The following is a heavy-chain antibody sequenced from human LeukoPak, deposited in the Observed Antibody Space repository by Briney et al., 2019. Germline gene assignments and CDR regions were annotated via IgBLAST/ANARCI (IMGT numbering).Heavy chain of an antibody. Sequence: PGRSLRLSCAASGFTFDDYAMHWVRQAPGKGLEWVSGISWNSGSIGYADSVKGRFTISRDNAKNSLYLQMNSLRAEDTALYYCTAENYYGSGSSDYWGQGTLVTVSS. CDR2: ISWNSGSI. CDR3: TAENYYGSGSSDY. V-gene: IGHV3-9*01. J-gene: IGHJ4*02. CDR1: GFTFDDYA. D-gene: IGHD3-10*01.